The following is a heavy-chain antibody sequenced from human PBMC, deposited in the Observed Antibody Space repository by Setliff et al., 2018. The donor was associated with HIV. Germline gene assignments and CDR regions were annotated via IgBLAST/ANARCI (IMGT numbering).Heavy chain of an antibody. V-gene: IGHV1-18*01. CDR3: ARVPVSNYYYYMYV. CDR1: GYTFTKYG. J-gene: IGHJ6*03. CDR2: ISAYNGNT. Sequence: ASVKVSCKASGYTFTKYGSSWVRQAPGQGLEWMGWISAYNGNTNYAQKFQCRVTLTTDTSTSTAYMYLRRLRFDDTAVYYCARVPVSNYYYYMYVWGKGTTVTVSS.